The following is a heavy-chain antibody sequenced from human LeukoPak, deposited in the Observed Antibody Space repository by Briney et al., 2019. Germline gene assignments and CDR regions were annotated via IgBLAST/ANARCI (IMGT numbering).Heavy chain of an antibody. D-gene: IGHD3-3*01. CDR2: IYYSGST. Sequence: SETLSLTCTVSGGAISSFYSNWIRQPPGKGLEWIGYIYYSGSTNYNPSLKSRVTISVDTSKNQFSLNLTSVTAADTAVYYCARGITAVIDNYYYMDVWGKGTTVTVSS. CDR1: GGAISSFY. J-gene: IGHJ6*03. V-gene: IGHV4-59*01. CDR3: ARGITAVIDNYYYMDV.